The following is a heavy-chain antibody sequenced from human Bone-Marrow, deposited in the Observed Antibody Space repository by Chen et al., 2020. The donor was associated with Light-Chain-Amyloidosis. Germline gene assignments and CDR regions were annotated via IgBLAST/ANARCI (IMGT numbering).Heavy chain of an antibody. CDR2: KAIDAGEN. CDR1: GFTFSNFA. J-gene: IGHJ4*02. Sequence: QVVMVESGGGVVQPGGSLRLSCAASGFTFSNFAVHWGRLAPGLGLEWVAYKAIDAGENFYASAVEGRFTIAKDGVKGTSVLHMSGLTTGDTAVYFGSRVRSEYRSWNLLGYWGQGTLVSV. D-gene: IGHD1-7*01. V-gene: IGHV3-30*02. CDR3: SRVRSEYRSWNLLGY.